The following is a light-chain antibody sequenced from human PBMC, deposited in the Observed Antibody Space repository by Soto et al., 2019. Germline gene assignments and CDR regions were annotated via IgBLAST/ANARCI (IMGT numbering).Light chain of an antibody. J-gene: IGKJ2*01. V-gene: IGKV3-11*01. CDR2: DAS. CDR3: HQRRDWPPVT. Sequence: EIVLTQSPDTLSLSPGERATLSCRASQGIGTDLAWFQQKTDQAPRLLIYDASNRATGIPARFSGSGSGTDFTLTISSLEPEDFAVYYCHQRRDWPPVTFGQGNKLEIK. CDR1: QGIGTD.